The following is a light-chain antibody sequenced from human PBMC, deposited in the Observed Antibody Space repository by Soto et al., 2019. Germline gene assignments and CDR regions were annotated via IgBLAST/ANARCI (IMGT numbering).Light chain of an antibody. J-gene: IGKJ1*01. CDR2: GAS. CDR3: QQHGRSPPSWT. Sequence: ETVLTQSPGTLSLSPGERATLFCRASQSVSSSYLAWYQQKPGQAPRLLIYGASSRATGIPDRFSCSGSGTDFTLTLTRLEPEDFAVYYCQQHGRSPPSWTFGQGTKVEIK. CDR1: QSVSSSY. V-gene: IGKV3-20*01.